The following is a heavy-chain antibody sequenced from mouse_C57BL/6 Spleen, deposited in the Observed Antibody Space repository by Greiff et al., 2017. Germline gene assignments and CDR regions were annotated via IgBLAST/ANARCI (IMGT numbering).Heavy chain of an antibody. Sequence: EVQLQQSGAELARPGASVKLSCKASGYTFTSYGISWVKQRTEQGLEWIGRIDPEDGETKYDPKFQGKATITSDTSSNTAYLQLSSLTSEDTAVYYCAPSLITPVDYWGQGTTLTFSS. CDR3: APSLITPVDY. J-gene: IGHJ2*01. CDR1: GYTFTSYG. CDR2: IDPEDGET. V-gene: IGHV14-2*01. D-gene: IGHD1-1*01.